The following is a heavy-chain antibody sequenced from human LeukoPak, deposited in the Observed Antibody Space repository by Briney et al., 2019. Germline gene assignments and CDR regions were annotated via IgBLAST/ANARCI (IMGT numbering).Heavy chain of an antibody. D-gene: IGHD3-10*01. CDR2: IIPIFGTA. V-gene: IGHV1-69*06. Sequence: SVKVSCKASGGTFSSYVINWVRQAPGQGLEWMGGIIPIFGTANYAQKFQGRVTITADKSTSTAYMELRSLRSDDTAVYYCARDGFYGSGSYSDYWGQGTLVTVSS. CDR3: ARDGFYGSGSYSDY. J-gene: IGHJ4*02. CDR1: GGTFSSYV.